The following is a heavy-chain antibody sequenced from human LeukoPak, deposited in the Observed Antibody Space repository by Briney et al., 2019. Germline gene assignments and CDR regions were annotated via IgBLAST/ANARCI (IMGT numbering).Heavy chain of an antibody. D-gene: IGHD2-21*02. Sequence: ASVKVSCTASGYTFTSYGISWVRQAPGQGREGIGWISAYNGNTNYAQKLQGRVTITTDTSTSTAYMELRSLRSDDTAVYYCARNVVTASKFYSYYYYMDVWGKGTTVTVSS. V-gene: IGHV1-18*01. CDR1: GYTFTSYG. CDR3: ARNVVTASKFYSYYYYMDV. J-gene: IGHJ6*03. CDR2: ISAYNGNT.